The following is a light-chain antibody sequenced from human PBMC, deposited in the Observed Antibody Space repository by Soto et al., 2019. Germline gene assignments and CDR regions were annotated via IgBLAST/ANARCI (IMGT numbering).Light chain of an antibody. J-gene: IGKJ1*01. CDR3: QQYYSYPWT. CDR1: QTISSW. Sequence: DIQMTQSPSTLSGSVGDRVTITCRASQTISSWLAWYQQKPGKAPKLLIYKASTLKSGVPSRFSGSGSGTTFTLTISSLQSDDFATYYCQQYYSYPWTFGQGTKVDIK. CDR2: KAS. V-gene: IGKV1-5*03.